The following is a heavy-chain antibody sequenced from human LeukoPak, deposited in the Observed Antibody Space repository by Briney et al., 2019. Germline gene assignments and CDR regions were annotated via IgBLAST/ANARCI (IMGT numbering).Heavy chain of an antibody. CDR2: IFYSGRT. Sequence: SETLSLTCTVSGGSISSDHWNWIRQPPGKGLEWIGCIFYSGRTYYNPSLKSRVTISVDMSKRQFSLRLTSVTAADTAVYYRARKNDFYIWGQGTVVTVSS. J-gene: IGHJ3*02. D-gene: IGHD2/OR15-2a*01. V-gene: IGHV4-59*01. CDR1: GGSISSDH. CDR3: ARKNDFYI.